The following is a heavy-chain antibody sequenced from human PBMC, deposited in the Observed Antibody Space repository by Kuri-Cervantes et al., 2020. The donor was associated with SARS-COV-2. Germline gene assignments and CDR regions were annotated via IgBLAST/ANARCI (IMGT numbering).Heavy chain of an antibody. J-gene: IGHJ4*02. CDR3: ARVYCSGGSCYSLDY. D-gene: IGHD2-15*01. CDR1: GYTFTSYG. V-gene: IGHV1-18*01. CDR2: ISAYNGNT. Sequence: ASVKVSCKASGYTFTSYGISWVRQAPGQGFEWMGWISAYNGNTNYAQKLQGRVTMTTDTSTSTAYMELRSLRSDDTAVYYCARVYCSGGSCYSLDYWGQGTLVTVSS.